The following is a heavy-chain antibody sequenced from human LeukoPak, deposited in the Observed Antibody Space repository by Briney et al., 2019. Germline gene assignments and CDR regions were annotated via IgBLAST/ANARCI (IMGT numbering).Heavy chain of an antibody. J-gene: IGHJ4*02. CDR1: GFTFSDFY. CDR3: TRDRIVGSTTGGF. CDR2: ISNRGTTI. V-gene: IGHV3-11*04. D-gene: IGHD1-26*01. Sequence: GGSLRLSCAASGFTFSDFYMTWIRQAPGKGLEWVSYISNRGTTIHYADSVKGRFSISRDNAKNSLYLQMSSLRAEDTAVYYCTRDRIVGSTTGGFWGQGTLVTVSS.